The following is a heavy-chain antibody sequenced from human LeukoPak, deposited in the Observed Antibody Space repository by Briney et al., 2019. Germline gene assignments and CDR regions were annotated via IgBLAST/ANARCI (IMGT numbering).Heavy chain of an antibody. CDR2: ISAYNGNT. Sequence: EASVTVSCKASGYTFTSYGISWVRQAPGQGLEWMGWISAYNGNTNYAQKLQGGVTMATDTSTSTAYMELRSLRSDDTAVYYCARARGYSYGYSGLYYYYYMDVWGKGTTVTISS. D-gene: IGHD5-18*01. J-gene: IGHJ6*03. CDR1: GYTFTSYG. CDR3: ARARGYSYGYSGLYYYYYMDV. V-gene: IGHV1-18*01.